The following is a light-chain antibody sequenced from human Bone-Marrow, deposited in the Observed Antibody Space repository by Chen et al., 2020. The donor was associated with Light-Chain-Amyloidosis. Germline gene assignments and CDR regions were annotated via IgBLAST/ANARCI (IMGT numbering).Light chain of an antibody. CDR2: LAS. Sequence: EILMTQSPATLSVSPGESATLSCRASQSVSNNLAWYQQKPGQAPRLLIYLASARVTGIPARFTGSGSGTEFSLTISSLQSEDFAVYYCQQYNTWPRTFGRGPGWNS. V-gene: IGKV3-15*01. CDR1: QSVSNN. J-gene: IGKJ1*01. CDR3: QQYNTWPRT.